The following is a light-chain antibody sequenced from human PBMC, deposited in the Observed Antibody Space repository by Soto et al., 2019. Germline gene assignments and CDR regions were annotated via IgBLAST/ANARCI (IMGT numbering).Light chain of an antibody. CDR1: SSNTGAGYD. J-gene: IGLJ2*01. CDR3: QSYDSTLSGVV. Sequence: QSVLTQPPSVSGAPGQTITITCTGSSSNTGAGYDVHWYRQLPGTAPKLLIYGNTNRPSGVPDRFSGSKSGTSASLAITGLQAEDEADYFCQSYDSTLSGVVFGGGTKVTVL. V-gene: IGLV1-40*01. CDR2: GNT.